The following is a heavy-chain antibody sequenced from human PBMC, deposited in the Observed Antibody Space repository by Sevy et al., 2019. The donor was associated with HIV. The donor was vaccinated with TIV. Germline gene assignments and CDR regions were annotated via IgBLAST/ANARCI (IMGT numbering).Heavy chain of an antibody. CDR2: IRSKAYGGTT. CDR1: GFTFGDYA. D-gene: IGHD2-21*01. Sequence: GGSLRLSCTASGFTFGDYAMSWFRQAPGKGLEWVGFIRSKAYGGTTEYAASVKGRFTISRDDSKSIAYLQMNSLKTEDAAVYYCTSTGYCYYCYYYWCQETLVTVSS. CDR3: TSTGYCYYCYYY. J-gene: IGHJ4*02. V-gene: IGHV3-49*03.